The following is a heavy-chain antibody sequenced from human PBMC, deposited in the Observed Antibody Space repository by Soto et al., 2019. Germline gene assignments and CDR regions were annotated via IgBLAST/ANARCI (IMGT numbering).Heavy chain of an antibody. V-gene: IGHV3-30-3*01. Sequence: GESLKISCAASGFTFSSYAMHWVRQAPGKGLEWVAVISYDGSNKYYADSVKGRFTISRDNSKNTLYLQMNSLRAEDTAVYYCAREKVQLEPFDYWGQGTLVTVSS. CDR1: GFTFSSYA. D-gene: IGHD1-1*01. CDR2: ISYDGSNK. CDR3: AREKVQLEPFDY. J-gene: IGHJ4*02.